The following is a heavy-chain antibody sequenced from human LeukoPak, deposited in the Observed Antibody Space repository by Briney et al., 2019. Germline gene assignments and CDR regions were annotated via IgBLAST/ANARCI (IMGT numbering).Heavy chain of an antibody. Sequence: SSETLSLTCTVPGGSISSYYWSWIRQPPGKGLEWIGYIYYSGSTNYNPSLKSRVTISVDTSKNQFSLKLSSVTAADTAVYSCARAVEMATLDIWGQGTMVTVSS. V-gene: IGHV4-59*01. CDR2: IYYSGST. CDR1: GGSISSYY. J-gene: IGHJ3*02. CDR3: ARAVEMATLDI. D-gene: IGHD5-24*01.